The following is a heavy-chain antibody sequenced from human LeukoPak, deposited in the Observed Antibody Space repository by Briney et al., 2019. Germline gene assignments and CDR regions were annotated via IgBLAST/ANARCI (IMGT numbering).Heavy chain of an antibody. CDR2: ISGSGGST. V-gene: IGHV3-23*01. Sequence: GGSLRLSCAASGFTFSSYAMSWVRQAPGKGLEWVSAISGSGGSTYYADSGKGRFTISRDNSKNTLYLQMNSLRAEDTAVYYCAKDPTPYGDHPFDYGGQGTLVTVSS. J-gene: IGHJ4*02. CDR3: AKDPTPYGDHPFDY. CDR1: GFTFSSYA. D-gene: IGHD4-17*01.